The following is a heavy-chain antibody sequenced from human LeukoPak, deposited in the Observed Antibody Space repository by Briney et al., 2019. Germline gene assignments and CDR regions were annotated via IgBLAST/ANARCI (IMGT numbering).Heavy chain of an antibody. CDR1: GGSFSGYY. J-gene: IGHJ3*02. CDR3: AREFHCSGGSCSHDAFDI. CDR2: INHSGGT. Sequence: SETLSLTCAVYGGSFSGYYWSWIRQPPGKGLEWIGEINHSGGTNYNPSLKSRVTISVDTSKNQFSLKLSSVTAADTAVYYCAREFHCSGGSCSHDAFDIWGQGTMVTVSS. D-gene: IGHD2-15*01. V-gene: IGHV4-34*01.